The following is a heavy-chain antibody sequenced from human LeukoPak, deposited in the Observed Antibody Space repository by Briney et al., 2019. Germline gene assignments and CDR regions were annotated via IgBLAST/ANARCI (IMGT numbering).Heavy chain of an antibody. J-gene: IGHJ3*02. V-gene: IGHV4-59*01. CDR3: ARGVVPAAIDALDI. Sequence: SETLSLTCTVSGGSISSYYWSWIRQPPGKGLEWIGYIYYSGSTNYNPSLKSRVTISVDTSKNQFSLKLSSVTAADTAVYYCARGVVPAAIDALDIWGQGTMVTVSS. CDR2: IYYSGST. CDR1: GGSISSYY. D-gene: IGHD2-2*01.